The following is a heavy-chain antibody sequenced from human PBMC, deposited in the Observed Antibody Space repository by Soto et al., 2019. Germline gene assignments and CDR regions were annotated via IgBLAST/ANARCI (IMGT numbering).Heavy chain of an antibody. CDR3: ARTGGDYYDSSGYHLDY. CDR1: GDSVSSNSAA. CDR2: TYYRSKWYN. J-gene: IGHJ4*02. D-gene: IGHD3-22*01. Sequence: PSQTLSLTCAISGDSVSSNSAAWNWIRQSPSRGLEWLGRTYYRSKWYNDYAVSVKSRITINPDTSKNQFSLQLNSVTPEDTAVYYCARTGGDYYDSSGYHLDYWGQGTLVTVSS. V-gene: IGHV6-1*01.